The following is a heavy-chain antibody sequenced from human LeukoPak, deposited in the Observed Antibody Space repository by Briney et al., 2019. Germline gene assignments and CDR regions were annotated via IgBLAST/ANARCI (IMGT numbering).Heavy chain of an antibody. CDR3: SRARKSSNWEY. D-gene: IGHD6-13*01. Sequence: GGSLRLSCAASAFTFSSYWMTWVRQAPGEGLEWVANINQDGSDKYYVDSVKGRFTISRDNAKNSLYLQMNSLRAEDTAVYYCSRARKSSNWEYWGQGTLVTVSS. CDR1: AFTFSSYW. CDR2: INQDGSDK. J-gene: IGHJ4*02. V-gene: IGHV3-7*03.